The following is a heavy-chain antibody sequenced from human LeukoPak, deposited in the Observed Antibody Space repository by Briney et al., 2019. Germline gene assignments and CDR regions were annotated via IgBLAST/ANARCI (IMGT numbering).Heavy chain of an antibody. CDR2: INPNSGGT. Sequence: VASVKVSCKASGYTFTGYYMHWVRQAPGQGLEWMGRINPNSGGTNYAQKFQGRVTMTRDTSINTAYMELSRLRSDDTAVYYSARLSGYSSGWLHGADAFDIWGQGTMVTVSS. J-gene: IGHJ3*02. CDR1: GYTFTGYY. D-gene: IGHD6-19*01. CDR3: ARLSGYSSGWLHGADAFDI. V-gene: IGHV1-2*06.